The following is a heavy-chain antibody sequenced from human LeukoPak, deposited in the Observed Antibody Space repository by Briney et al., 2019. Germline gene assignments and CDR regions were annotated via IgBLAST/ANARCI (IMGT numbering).Heavy chain of an antibody. D-gene: IGHD3-3*01. V-gene: IGHV4-59*01. Sequence: SETLSLTCTVSGGSITNYYWSWIRQPPGKGLEWIGYIHYSGSTKYNTSLKSRVTISADTSKNQFSLNQNSVTAADTAVYYCARGHYDFWSGYFMTIDFWGQGTLVTVSS. CDR3: ARGHYDFWSGYFMTIDF. CDR1: GGSITNYY. CDR2: IHYSGST. J-gene: IGHJ4*02.